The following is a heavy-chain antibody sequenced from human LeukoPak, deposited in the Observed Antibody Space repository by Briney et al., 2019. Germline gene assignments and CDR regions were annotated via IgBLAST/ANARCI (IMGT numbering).Heavy chain of an antibody. J-gene: IGHJ4*02. CDR2: LSGGGGGA. CDR1: GITLSNYG. D-gene: IGHD3-16*02. CDR3: AKRGVVIRVILVGFHREAYYFDS. Sequence: GGSLRLSCAVSGITLSNYGMSWGRQAPGKGLEWVAGLSGGGGGASYADSVKGRFTISRDNSRNTLYLQMNSLRAEDTAVYFCAKRGVVIRVILVGFHREAYYFDSWGQGALVTVSS. V-gene: IGHV3-23*01.